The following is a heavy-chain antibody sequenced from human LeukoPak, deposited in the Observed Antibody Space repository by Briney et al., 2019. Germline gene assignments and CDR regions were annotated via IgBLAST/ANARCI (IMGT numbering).Heavy chain of an antibody. D-gene: IGHD5-12*01. CDR3: ARGGGRYSGYAEFDY. CDR2: IYHSGST. CDR1: GGSISSGGYS. Sequence: SETLSLTCAVSGGSISSGGYSWSWIRQPPGKGLEWIGYIYHSGSTYYNPSLKSRVTISVDRSKNQFSLKLSSVTAADTAVYYCARGGGRYSGYAEFDYWGQGTLVTVSS. J-gene: IGHJ4*02. V-gene: IGHV4-30-2*01.